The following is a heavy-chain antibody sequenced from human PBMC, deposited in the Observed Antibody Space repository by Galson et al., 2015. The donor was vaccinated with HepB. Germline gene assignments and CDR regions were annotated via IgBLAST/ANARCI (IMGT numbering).Heavy chain of an antibody. V-gene: IGHV3-30*03. Sequence: SLRLSCAASGFTFSSYGMHWVRQAPGKGLEWVAVISYDGSNKYYADSVKGRFTISRDNSKNTLYLQMNSLRAEDTAVYYCATRGIGIRFLEWLPPFDYWGQGTLVTVSS. CDR2: ISYDGSNK. J-gene: IGHJ4*02. D-gene: IGHD3-3*01. CDR3: ATRGIGIRFLEWLPPFDY. CDR1: GFTFSSYG.